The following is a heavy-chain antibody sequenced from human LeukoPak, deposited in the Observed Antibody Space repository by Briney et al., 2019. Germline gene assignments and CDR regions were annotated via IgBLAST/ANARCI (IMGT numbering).Heavy chain of an antibody. V-gene: IGHV4-59*08. CDR3: ARRRYTAYDLDS. CDR2: IHYSETT. CDR1: GGSISSYY. J-gene: IGHJ4*02. Sequence: SETLSLTCTVSGGSISSYYWSWLRQPPGKELEWIGYIHYSETTNYNPSLKSRATISVDTSKNQFSLKLTSVTAADTAVYYCARRRYTAYDLDSWGQGTLVTVSS. D-gene: IGHD5-12*01.